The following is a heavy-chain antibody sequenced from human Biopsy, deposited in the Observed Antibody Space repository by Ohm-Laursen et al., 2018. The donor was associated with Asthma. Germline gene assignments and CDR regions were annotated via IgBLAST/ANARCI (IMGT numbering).Heavy chain of an antibody. V-gene: IGHV3-33*01. CDR1: GFTFSKYG. CDR3: ARGIYDMDV. CDR2: IWNDGNKN. Sequence: RSLRLSCTASGFTFSKYGMHWVRQAPGKGLEWVALIWNDGNKNYYADSVKGRFTISRDNSKNMLYLQMNSLRAEDTAVYFCARGIYDMDVRGQGTTVTVPS. J-gene: IGHJ6*02.